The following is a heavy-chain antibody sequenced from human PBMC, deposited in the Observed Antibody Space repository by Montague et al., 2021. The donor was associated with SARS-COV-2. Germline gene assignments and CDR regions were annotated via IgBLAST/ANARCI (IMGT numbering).Heavy chain of an antibody. V-gene: IGHV4-34*01. CDR1: GGSFSGYY. J-gene: IGHJ4*02. CDR3: ARVQRGYYYGLGVSAHFDY. CDR2: INHSGST. Sequence: SETLSLTCAVYGGSFSGYYWSWIRQPPGKGLEWIGEINHSGSTNYNPSLKCRVTISVDTSKNQFSLKLSSVTAADTAVYYCARVQRGYYYGLGVSAHFDYWGQGTLVTVSS. D-gene: IGHD3-10*01.